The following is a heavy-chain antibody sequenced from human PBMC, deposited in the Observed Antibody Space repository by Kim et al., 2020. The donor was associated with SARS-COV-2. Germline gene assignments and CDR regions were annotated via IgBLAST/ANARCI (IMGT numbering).Heavy chain of an antibody. Sequence: SETLSLTCTVSGGSISSYYWNWIRQPPGKGLEWIGYIYYRGSTNYNPSLKSRVTISVDTSTNHFSLKLSSMTAADTAVYYCAMSGYRYGFCAFDIWGQGT. D-gene: IGHD5-18*01. CDR3: AMSGYRYGFCAFDI. V-gene: IGHV4-59*01. J-gene: IGHJ3*02. CDR2: IYYRGST. CDR1: GGSISSYY.